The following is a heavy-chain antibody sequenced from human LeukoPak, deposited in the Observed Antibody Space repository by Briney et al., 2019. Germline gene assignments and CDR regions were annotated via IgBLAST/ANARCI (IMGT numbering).Heavy chain of an antibody. J-gene: IGHJ4*02. Sequence: PGGSLRLSCAASGFTFSSYWMHWVRQAPGKGLVWVSSINSDGSSTSYADSVKGRFTISRDNAKRTLYLQMNSLRAEETAVYHCARDEKIKNYYDSSGHGVDYWGQGTLVTVSS. CDR3: ARDEKIKNYYDSSGHGVDY. D-gene: IGHD3-22*01. CDR2: INSDGSST. CDR1: GFTFSSYW. V-gene: IGHV3-74*01.